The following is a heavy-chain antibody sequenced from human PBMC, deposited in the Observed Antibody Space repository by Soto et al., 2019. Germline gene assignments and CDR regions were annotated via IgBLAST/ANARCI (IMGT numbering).Heavy chain of an antibody. V-gene: IGHV1-18*01. CDR2: ISAYNGNT. J-gene: IGHJ4*02. CDR3: ARGEVVTATSDLDY. D-gene: IGHD2-21*02. CDR1: GYTFISYG. Sequence: QVQLVQSGAEVKKPGASVKVSCKASGYTFISYGISWVRQAPGQGLEWMGWISAYNGNTKYAEKFRGRVTMTTDTSTSTAYMELRSLRSDDTDVYYCARGEVVTATSDLDYWGQGTLVTVSS.